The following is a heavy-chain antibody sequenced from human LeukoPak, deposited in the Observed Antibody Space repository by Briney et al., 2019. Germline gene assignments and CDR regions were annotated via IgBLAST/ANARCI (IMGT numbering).Heavy chain of an antibody. CDR2: IKQDGSEK. CDR1: GFTFSSYW. CDR3: ALTKEYSGLFDP. V-gene: IGHV3-7*01. Sequence: GGSLRLSCAASGFTFSSYWMSWVRQAPGKGLEWVANIKQDGSEKYYVDSVKGRFTVSRDDAKNSLFLQMNSLRAADTAIYYCALTKEYSGLFDPWGQGTLVTVSS. J-gene: IGHJ5*02. D-gene: IGHD5-12*01.